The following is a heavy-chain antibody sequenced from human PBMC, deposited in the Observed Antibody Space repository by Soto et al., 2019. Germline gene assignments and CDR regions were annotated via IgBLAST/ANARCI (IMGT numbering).Heavy chain of an antibody. CDR3: VKDSLGGMTPVFMPGHD. V-gene: IGHV3-30*18. D-gene: IGHD2-2*01. J-gene: IGHJ4*02. CDR1: GLTFSTYG. Sequence: GSLRLSCAASGLTFSTYGFHWVRQAPGKGLEWVAVISNDVRNIHYAESVKGRFTISRDNSKNTLYLQMNSLRPNDTAVYYCVKDSLGGMTPVFMPGHDWGQGTLVTVSS. CDR2: ISNDVRNI.